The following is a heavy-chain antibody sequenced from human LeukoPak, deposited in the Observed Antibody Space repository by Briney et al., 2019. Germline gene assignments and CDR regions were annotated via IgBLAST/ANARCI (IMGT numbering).Heavy chain of an antibody. J-gene: IGHJ4*02. V-gene: IGHV4-39*02. Sequence: SETLSLTCTVSGASINSSGYYWGWIRQPPGKGLEWIGSHYYSGSTYYNPSLKSRVTISVDTSKNHFSLKLNSVTAADTAVYYCARDPQDYWGQGTLVTVSS. CDR3: ARDPQDY. CDR1: GASINSSGYY. CDR2: HYYSGST.